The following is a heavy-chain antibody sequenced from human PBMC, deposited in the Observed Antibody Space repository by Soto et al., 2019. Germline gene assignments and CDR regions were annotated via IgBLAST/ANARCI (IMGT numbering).Heavy chain of an antibody. V-gene: IGHV3-23*01. CDR3: AKDGRGGVFRFLEWLFFDY. J-gene: IGHJ4*02. D-gene: IGHD3-3*01. CDR1: GFTFSSYA. Sequence: EVQLLESGGGLVQPGGSLRLSCAASGFTFSSYAMSWVRQAPGKGLEWVSAISGSGGSTYYADSVKGRFTISRDNSKNTLYLQMNSLRAEDTAVYYCAKDGRGGVFRFLEWLFFDYWGQGTLVTVSS. CDR2: ISGSGGST.